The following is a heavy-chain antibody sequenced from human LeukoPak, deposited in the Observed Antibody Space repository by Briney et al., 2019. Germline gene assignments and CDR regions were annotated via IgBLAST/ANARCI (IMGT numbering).Heavy chain of an antibody. CDR3: ARDGAPITVLFDL. Sequence: SETLSLTCAVPGVSITSYFWSWVRQSPGKGLEWIANIYSSGSTNYNPSLKSRVTISTDTSKNQFSLQLSSVTAADTAVYYCARDGAPITVLFDLGGQGTMITVSS. J-gene: IGHJ3*01. V-gene: IGHV4-59*01. D-gene: IGHD2-8*02. CDR1: GVSITSYF. CDR2: IYSSGST.